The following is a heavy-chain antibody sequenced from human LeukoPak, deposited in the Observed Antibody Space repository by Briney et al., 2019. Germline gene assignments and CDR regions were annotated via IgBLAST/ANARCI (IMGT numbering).Heavy chain of an antibody. CDR2: IYYSGST. J-gene: IGHJ5*02. V-gene: IGHV4-59*01. D-gene: IGHD1-26*01. CDR1: GGSINSYY. Sequence: SETLSLTCTVSGGSINSYYWSWIRQPPGKGLEWIGYIYYSGSTNYNPSLESRVTISVDTSKDQFPLKLSSVTAADTAVYYCARGGDTIVGAYWFDPWGQGTLVTVSS. CDR3: ARGGDTIVGAYWFDP.